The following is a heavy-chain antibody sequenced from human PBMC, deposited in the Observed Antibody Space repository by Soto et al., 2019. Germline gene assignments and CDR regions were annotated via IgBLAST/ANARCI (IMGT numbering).Heavy chain of an antibody. CDR3: ARKGPLRGYSYALTFDDY. Sequence: ASVKVSCKASGYTFTSYGISWVRQAPGQGLEWMGWISAYNGNTNYAQKLQGRVTMTTDTSTSTAYMELRSLRSDDTAVYYCARKGPLRGYSYALTFDDYWGQGTLVTVSS. V-gene: IGHV1-18*01. CDR1: GYTFTSYG. J-gene: IGHJ4*02. D-gene: IGHD5-18*01. CDR2: ISAYNGNT.